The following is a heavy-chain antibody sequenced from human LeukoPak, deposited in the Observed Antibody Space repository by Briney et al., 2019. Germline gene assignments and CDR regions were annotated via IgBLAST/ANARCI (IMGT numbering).Heavy chain of an antibody. Sequence: GASVKVPCMASGYTFTNYSISWVRQAPGQGLEWMGWISAYNGNTNYAQKLQGRVTMTTDTSTSIAYMELRSLRSDDTAVYYCARGQLGTIDYWGQGTLVTVSS. D-gene: IGHD2-2*01. J-gene: IGHJ4*02. CDR1: GYTFTNYS. CDR2: ISAYNGNT. V-gene: IGHV1-18*01. CDR3: ARGQLGTIDY.